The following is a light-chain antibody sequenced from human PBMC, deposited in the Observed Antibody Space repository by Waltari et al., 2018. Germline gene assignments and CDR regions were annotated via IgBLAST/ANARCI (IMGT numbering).Light chain of an antibody. V-gene: IGLV3-21*01. CDR3: QVWDANNEPGL. Sequence: SYVLTQPPSVSVAPGETARITCGGNNIGTKSVHWYRQKPGQAPVLVISYDSDRPSGIPERLSGSNSGDTATLTISRVEAGDEADYYCQVWDANNEPGLFGTGTEVTV. CDR1: NIGTKS. CDR2: YDS. J-gene: IGLJ1*01.